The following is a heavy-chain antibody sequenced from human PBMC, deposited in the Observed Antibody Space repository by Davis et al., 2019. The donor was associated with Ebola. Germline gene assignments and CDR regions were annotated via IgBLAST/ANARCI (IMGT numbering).Heavy chain of an antibody. CDR3: ARDYEWLVLDY. CDR2: IWYDGSNK. J-gene: IGHJ4*02. Sequence: GESLKISRAASGFTFSSYWMSWVRQAPGKGLEWVAVIWYDGSNKYYADSVKGRFTISRDNSKNTLYLQMNSLRAEDTAVYYCARDYEWLVLDYWGQGTLVTVSS. CDR1: GFTFSSYW. V-gene: IGHV3-33*08. D-gene: IGHD6-19*01.